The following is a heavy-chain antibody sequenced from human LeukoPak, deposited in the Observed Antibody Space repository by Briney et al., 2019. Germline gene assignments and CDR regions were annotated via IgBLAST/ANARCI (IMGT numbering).Heavy chain of an antibody. V-gene: IGHV3-23*01. CDR1: GFTFSSYA. D-gene: IGHD6-19*01. CDR3: AKAGIGVVGYFDY. J-gene: IGHJ4*02. Sequence: GGSLRLSCAASGFTFSSYAMSWVRQAAGKGLEWVSAIRGSGGGTYYADSVKGRFTISRDNSKNTLYLQMNSLRDEDTALYYCAKAGIGVVGYFDYWGQGTLVTVSS. CDR2: IRGSGGGT.